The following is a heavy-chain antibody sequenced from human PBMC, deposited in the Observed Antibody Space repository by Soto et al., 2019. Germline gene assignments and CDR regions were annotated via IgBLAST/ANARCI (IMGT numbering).Heavy chain of an antibody. D-gene: IGHD6-19*01. J-gene: IGHJ4*02. CDR2: INHSGST. CDR3: ARGWSSGSYYLFDY. Sequence: SETLSLTCAVYGGSFSAYYWSWIRQPPGKGLEWIGAINHSGSTNYNPSLKSRVSISVDTSKNQFSLTLTSVTAADTAVYSCARGWSSGSYYLFDYWGRGTLVTVSS. V-gene: IGHV4-34*01. CDR1: GGSFSAYY.